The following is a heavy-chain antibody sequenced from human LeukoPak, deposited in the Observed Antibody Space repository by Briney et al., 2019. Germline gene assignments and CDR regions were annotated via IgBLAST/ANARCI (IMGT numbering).Heavy chain of an antibody. CDR1: GGTFSSYA. V-gene: IGHV1-69*04. Sequence: ASVKVSCKASGGTFSSYAISWVRQAPGQGLEWMGRIIPILGVANYAQKFQGRVIMTTDTSTNTAYMELRSLRSDDTAVFYCVRDLGVDTSMIFFDYWGQGTLVTVSS. J-gene: IGHJ4*02. D-gene: IGHD5-18*01. CDR2: IIPILGVA. CDR3: VRDLGVDTSMIFFDY.